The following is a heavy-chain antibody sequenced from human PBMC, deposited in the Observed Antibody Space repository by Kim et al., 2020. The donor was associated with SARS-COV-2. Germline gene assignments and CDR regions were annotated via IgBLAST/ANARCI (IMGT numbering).Heavy chain of an antibody. J-gene: IGHJ5*02. CDR1: GYTLTELS. CDR3: ATSCSITSCHWFDP. D-gene: IGHD2-2*01. V-gene: IGHV1-24*01. Sequence: ASVKVSCKVSGYTLTELSMHWVRQAPGQGLDWMGGFDPEDGETIYAQKFQGRVTMTEDTSTDTAYMELSSLRSEDTAVYYCATSCSITSCHWFDPWGQGTLVPVSS. CDR2: FDPEDGET.